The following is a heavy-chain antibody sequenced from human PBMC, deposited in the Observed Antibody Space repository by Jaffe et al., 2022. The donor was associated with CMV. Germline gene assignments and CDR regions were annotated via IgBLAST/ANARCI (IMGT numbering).Heavy chain of an antibody. CDR1: GGSISSSSYY. V-gene: IGHV4-39*01. CDR2: IYYSGST. J-gene: IGHJ3*02. D-gene: IGHD3-10*01. CDR3: ARLGITMVRGVSNAFDI. Sequence: QLQLQESGPGLVKPSETLSLTCTVSGGSISSSSYYWGWIRQPPGKGLEWIGSIYYSGSTYYNPSLKSRVTISVDTSKNQFSLKLSSVTAADTAVYYCARLGITMVRGVSNAFDIWGQGTMVTVSS.